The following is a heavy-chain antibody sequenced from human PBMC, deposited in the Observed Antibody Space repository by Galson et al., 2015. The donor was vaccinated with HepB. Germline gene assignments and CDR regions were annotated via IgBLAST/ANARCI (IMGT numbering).Heavy chain of an antibody. CDR1: GYTFRSYG. CDR2: ISAYNGKS. D-gene: IGHD2-2*02. J-gene: IGHJ4*02. CDR3: SRGPYCSSDNCYIHPFDF. V-gene: IGHV1-18*01. Sequence: SVKVSCKASGYTFRSYGLNWVRQAPGQGLEWMGGISAYNGKSKSAEKVQDRLSMTTDTPTSTAYMELRSLRSDDTAMYYCSRGPYCSSDNCYIHPFDFWGQGTLVTVSS.